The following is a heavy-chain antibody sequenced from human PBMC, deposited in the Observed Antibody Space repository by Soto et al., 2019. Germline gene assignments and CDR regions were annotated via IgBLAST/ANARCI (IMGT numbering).Heavy chain of an antibody. J-gene: IGHJ6*02. CDR2: ISAYNGNT. Sequence: QVQLVQSGAEVKKPGASVKVSCKASGYTFTSYGISWVRKAPGQGLAWMGWISAYNGNTNYAQKLQGRVTMTTDTSTSTAYMELRSLISDDTAVYYCARARYCSGGSCEIPYYYGYYGMDVWGQGTTVTVSS. D-gene: IGHD2-15*01. CDR3: ARARYCSGGSCEIPYYYGYYGMDV. V-gene: IGHV1-18*01. CDR1: GYTFTSYG.